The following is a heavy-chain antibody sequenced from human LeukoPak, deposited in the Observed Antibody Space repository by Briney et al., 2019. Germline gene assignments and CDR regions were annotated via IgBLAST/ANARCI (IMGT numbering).Heavy chain of an antibody. Sequence: ASVKVSCKAAGYTFTSHGFIWLRQAPGQGLEWMGWITVNNGYTKYAQELQGRVTMTTDTSTSTAYMELRSLRSDDTAVYYCAKVHCISTNCNHIWAYFDYWGQGTLVTVSS. D-gene: IGHD2-2*01. V-gene: IGHV1-18*01. CDR1: GYTFTSHG. CDR2: ITVNNGYT. CDR3: AKVHCISTNCNHIWAYFDY. J-gene: IGHJ4*02.